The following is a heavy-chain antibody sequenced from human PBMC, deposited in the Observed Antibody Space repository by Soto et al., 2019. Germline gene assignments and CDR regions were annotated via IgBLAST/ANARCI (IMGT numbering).Heavy chain of an antibody. D-gene: IGHD2-2*01. V-gene: IGHV3-74*01. J-gene: IGHJ6*02. CDR2: INSDGSST. CDR1: GFTFSSYW. CDR3: ARSGVPAAVYYYGMDV. Sequence: EVQLVESGGGLVQPGGSLRLSCAASGFTFSSYWMHWVRQAPGKGLVWVSRINSDGSSTSYADSVKGRFTSSRDNAKNTLYLQMNSLRAEDTAVYYCARSGVPAAVYYYGMDVWGQGTTVTVSS.